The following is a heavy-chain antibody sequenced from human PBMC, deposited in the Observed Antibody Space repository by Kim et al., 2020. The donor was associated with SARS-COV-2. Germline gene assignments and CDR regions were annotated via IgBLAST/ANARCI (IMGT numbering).Heavy chain of an antibody. CDR3: AKSTATLGFGSGFDI. CDR1: GFTFSNYA. V-gene: IGHV3-23*01. D-gene: IGHD3-10*01. Sequence: GGSLRLSCAASGFTFSNYAMSWVRQAPGKGLEWVSAIVYSGDSTYNADSVKGRFTISRDNSKNTLYLQMNSLRAEDTAVYYCAKSTATLGFGSGFDIWGQGTMVTVSS. J-gene: IGHJ3*02. CDR2: IVYSGDST.